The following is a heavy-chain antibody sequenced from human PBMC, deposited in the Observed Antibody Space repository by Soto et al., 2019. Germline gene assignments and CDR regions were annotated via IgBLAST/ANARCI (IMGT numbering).Heavy chain of an antibody. CDR1: GGSISGHY. CDR2: IYYSGST. D-gene: IGHD3-16*01. J-gene: IGHJ6*03. V-gene: IGHV4-59*08. CDR3: ARGPYYDLIWNYYYMDV. Sequence: QVQLQESGPGLVKPSETLSLSSNVSGGSISGHYWSWVRQTPGKGLEWIGYIYYSGSTNYNPSLKSRVTISVDTSKNHFSLRLTSVTAADTAVYYCARGPYYDLIWNYYYMDVWGKGTTVTVSS.